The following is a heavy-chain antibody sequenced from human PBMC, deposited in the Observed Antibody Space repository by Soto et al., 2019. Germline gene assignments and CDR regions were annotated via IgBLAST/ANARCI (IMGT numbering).Heavy chain of an antibody. D-gene: IGHD1-26*01. V-gene: IGHV1-69*02. CDR1: GGTFSSYT. CDR3: ASWSSGGDYFDY. Sequence: GASVKVSCKASGGTFSSYTISWVRQAPGQGLEWMGRIIPILGIANYAQKFQGRVTITADKSTSTAYMELSSLRSEDTAVYYCASWSSGGDYFDYWGQGTLVTVSS. J-gene: IGHJ4*02. CDR2: IIPILGIA.